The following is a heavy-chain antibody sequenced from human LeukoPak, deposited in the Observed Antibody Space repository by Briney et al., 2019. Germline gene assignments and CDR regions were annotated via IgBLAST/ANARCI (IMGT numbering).Heavy chain of an antibody. J-gene: IGHJ4*02. CDR1: GGTFSTYT. Sequence: SVKVSCKASGGTFSTYTINWVRQAPGQGLEWMGGIIPILGSANYAQKFQGRVTITADESTSTAYMELSSLRSEDTAVYYCARGITIFGVPNYFDYWGQGTLVTVSS. CDR2: IIPILGSA. CDR3: ARGITIFGVPNYFDY. D-gene: IGHD3-3*01. V-gene: IGHV1-69*13.